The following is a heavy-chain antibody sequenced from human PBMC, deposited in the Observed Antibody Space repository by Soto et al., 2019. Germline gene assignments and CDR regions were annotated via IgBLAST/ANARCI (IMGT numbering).Heavy chain of an antibody. CDR1: GFTFSSYA. CDR3: ARITIFGVVIIAPFDY. Sequence: GGSLRLSCAASGFTFSSYAMSWVRQAPGKGLEWVSAISGSGGSTYYADSVKGRFTISRDNSKNTLYLQMNSLRAEDTAVYYCARITIFGVVIIAPFDYWGQGTLVTVSS. J-gene: IGHJ4*02. CDR2: ISGSGGST. V-gene: IGHV3-23*01. D-gene: IGHD3-3*01.